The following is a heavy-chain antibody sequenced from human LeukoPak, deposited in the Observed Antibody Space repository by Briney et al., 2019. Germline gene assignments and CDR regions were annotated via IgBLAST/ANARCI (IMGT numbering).Heavy chain of an antibody. D-gene: IGHD2-15*01. J-gene: IGHJ4*02. V-gene: IGHV4-38-2*01. Sequence: PGGSLRLSCAASGFTFTNAWMSWVRQAPGKGLEWIGSIYHSGSTYYNPSLKSRVTISVDTSNNQFSLKLSSATAADTAVYYCARLPLCSGGSCYSGGFDYWGQGTLVTVSS. CDR3: ARLPLCSGGSCYSGGFDY. CDR2: IYHSGST. CDR1: GFTFTNAW.